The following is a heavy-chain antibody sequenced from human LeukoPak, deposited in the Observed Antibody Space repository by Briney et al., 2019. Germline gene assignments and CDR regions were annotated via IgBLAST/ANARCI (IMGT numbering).Heavy chain of an antibody. J-gene: IGHJ4*02. CDR3: ARHHDFWSGYFDY. CDR1: GGSISSSIYY. Sequence: SETLSLTCTVSGGSISSSIYYWGWIRQPPGKGLEWIGSMYYSGSTSGSTYYNTSLKSRVTISIDTSQSQFSLKLSSVTAADTAVYYCARHHDFWSGYFDYWGQGTLVTVSS. D-gene: IGHD3-3*01. CDR2: MYYSGSTSGST. V-gene: IGHV4-39*01.